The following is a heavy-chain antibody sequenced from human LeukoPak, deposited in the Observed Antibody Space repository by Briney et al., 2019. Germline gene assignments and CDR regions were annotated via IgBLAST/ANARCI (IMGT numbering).Heavy chain of an antibody. CDR3: ARDRDSVVPAATLDY. CDR1: GGSISSYY. D-gene: IGHD2-2*01. CDR2: IYTSRST. J-gene: IGHJ4*02. Sequence: PSETLSLTCTVSGGSISSYYWSWIRQPAGKGLEWIGRIYTSRSTNYNPSLKSRVTMSVDTSKNQFSLKLSSVTAADTAVYYCARDRDSVVPAATLDYWGQGTLVTVSS. V-gene: IGHV4-4*07.